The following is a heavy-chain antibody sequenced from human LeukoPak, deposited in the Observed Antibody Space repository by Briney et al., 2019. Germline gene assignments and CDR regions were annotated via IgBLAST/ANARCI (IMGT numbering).Heavy chain of an antibody. Sequence: GGSLRLSCAASGFAVNDNYMGWVRQAPGKGLEWVSLIYSGGDTYYADSVKGRFSISRDNSKNTLYLQMNSLRADDTALYYCAKRLWESKGLDPFDIWGQGTMVTVSS. D-gene: IGHD5-18*01. J-gene: IGHJ3*02. V-gene: IGHV3-53*01. CDR3: AKRLWESKGLDPFDI. CDR1: GFAVNDNY. CDR2: IYSGGDT.